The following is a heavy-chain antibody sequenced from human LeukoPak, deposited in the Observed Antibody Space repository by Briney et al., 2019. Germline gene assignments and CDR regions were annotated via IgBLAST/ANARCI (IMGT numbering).Heavy chain of an antibody. V-gene: IGHV3-23*01. CDR1: GFTFSDCA. J-gene: IGHJ4*02. CDR3: AKDVVSAPSRFDY. CDR2: IRGSGGST. Sequence: GGSLRLSCAASGFTFSDCAMSWVRQAPGRGLEWVSGIRGSGGSTYYADSVKGRFTISRDNSKNTMYLQMNSLRAEDTGVYYCAKDVVSAPSRFDYWGQGTLATVSS. D-gene: IGHD2-15*01.